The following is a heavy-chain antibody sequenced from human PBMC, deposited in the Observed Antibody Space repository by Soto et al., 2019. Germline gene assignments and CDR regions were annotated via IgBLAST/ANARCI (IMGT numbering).Heavy chain of an antibody. V-gene: IGHV1-8*01. D-gene: IGHD6-13*01. CDR3: VRDDSSSWDAFDI. J-gene: IGHJ3*02. CDR1: GYTFTSYD. Sequence: ASVKVSCKASGYTFTSYDINWVRQATGQGLEWMGWMNPNSGNTGYAQKFQGRVTMTRNTSISTAYMELSSLRSEDTAVYYCVRDDSSSWDAFDIWGQGTMVTVSS. CDR2: MNPNSGNT.